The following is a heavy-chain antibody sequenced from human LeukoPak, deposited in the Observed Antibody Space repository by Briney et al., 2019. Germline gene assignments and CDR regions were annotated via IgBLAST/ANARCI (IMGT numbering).Heavy chain of an antibody. D-gene: IGHD1-20*01. V-gene: IGHV4-59*05. J-gene: IGHJ4*02. CDR3: AGLSITGTFDY. CDR2: IYYSGST. CDR1: GGSIRSHY. Sequence: LETLSLTCTVSGGSIRSHYWSWIRQPPGKGLEWIGSIYYSGSTYYNPSLKSRVTISVDTSKNQFSLKLSSVTAADTAVYYCAGLSITGTFDYWGQGTLVTVSS.